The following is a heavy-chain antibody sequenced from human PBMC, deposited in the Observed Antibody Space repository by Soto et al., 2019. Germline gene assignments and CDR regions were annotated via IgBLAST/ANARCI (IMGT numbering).Heavy chain of an antibody. Sequence: QVQLQESGPGLVTPSETLSLTCTVSGGSISSSYWSWIRQPPGKGLEWIGYIYYTGSTNYNPSPKSRVTIAVDTCKNQFSLMLSSVTPADTAVYYCARGEYSYGPSFDYWGQGTLVTVSS. CDR2: IYYTGST. CDR1: GGSISSSY. D-gene: IGHD5-18*01. CDR3: ARGEYSYGPSFDY. V-gene: IGHV4-59*01. J-gene: IGHJ4*02.